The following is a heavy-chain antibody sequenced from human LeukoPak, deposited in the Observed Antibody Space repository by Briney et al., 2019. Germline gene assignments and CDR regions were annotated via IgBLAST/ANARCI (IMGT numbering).Heavy chain of an antibody. CDR3: ATNSDYRFEY. CDR2: IEKDGSKK. D-gene: IGHD3-22*01. J-gene: IGHJ4*02. CDR1: RVTFSSYW. V-gene: IGHV3-7*01. Sequence: GGSLRLSCAASRVTFSSYWMSWVRQAPGRGLEWVANIEKDGSKKNYVDSVKGRFTISRDNAKNSLFLQMNSLRDEDTAVYYYATNSDYRFEYWGQGTLVTVSS.